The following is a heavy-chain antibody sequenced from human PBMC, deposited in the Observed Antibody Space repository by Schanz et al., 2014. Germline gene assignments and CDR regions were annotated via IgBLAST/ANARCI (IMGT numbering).Heavy chain of an antibody. D-gene: IGHD5-12*01. CDR1: EYSFTSYS. CDR2: INTGSGDT. CDR3: ARGIGGYGANNYFDY. J-gene: IGHJ4*02. V-gene: IGHV1-3*04. Sequence: QVHLVQSGAEVKRPGASGKVSCKASEYSFTSYSMHWVRQAPGQRLEWMGWINTGSGDTKYSQNFQGRVTITRDTSASTAYMELSSLRSEDTAVYSCARGIGGYGANNYFDYWGQGTLVTVSS.